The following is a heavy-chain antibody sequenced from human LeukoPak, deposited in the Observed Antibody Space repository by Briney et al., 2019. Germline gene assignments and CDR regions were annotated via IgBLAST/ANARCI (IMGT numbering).Heavy chain of an antibody. CDR2: INSDGSTT. CDR3: AKPTSLRFDY. D-gene: IGHD2-2*01. CDR1: GFTFSAYW. J-gene: IGHJ4*02. V-gene: IGHV3-74*01. Sequence: GGSLRLSCAASGFTFSAYWMHWVRQAPGKGLVWVSRINSDGSTTGYADSVKGRFTISRDNAKNTLYLQMNSLRVEDTAVYYCAKPTSLRFDYWGQGTLVTVSS.